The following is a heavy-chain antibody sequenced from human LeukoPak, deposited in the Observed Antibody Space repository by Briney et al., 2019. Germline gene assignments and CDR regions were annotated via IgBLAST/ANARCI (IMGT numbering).Heavy chain of an antibody. J-gene: IGHJ3*01. Sequence: PGGSLRLSCVASGFTLTSDAMNWVRQAPGKGLEWVARINSDGSEGYYADVVKGRFTISRDNAKNSLYLQINSLRAEDTAVYYCARSSYSSSSSVWGQGTMVTVSS. D-gene: IGHD6-6*01. CDR1: GFTLTSDA. CDR2: INSDGSEG. CDR3: ARSSYSSSSSV. V-gene: IGHV3-7*03.